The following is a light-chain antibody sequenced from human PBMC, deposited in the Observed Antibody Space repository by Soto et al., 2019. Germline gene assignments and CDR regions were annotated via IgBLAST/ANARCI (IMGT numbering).Light chain of an antibody. V-gene: IGKV3-20*01. CDR3: QQYDSSPRT. J-gene: IGKJ1*01. CDR2: RAS. Sequence: EIVLTQSPGTLSLTRGERATLSCRASQSVSSSFLAWYQQKPGQAPRLLIYRASSRATGIPDRFSGSGSGTDFTLTISRLEPEDFAVYYCQQYDSSPRTFGQGTKVEIK. CDR1: QSVSSSF.